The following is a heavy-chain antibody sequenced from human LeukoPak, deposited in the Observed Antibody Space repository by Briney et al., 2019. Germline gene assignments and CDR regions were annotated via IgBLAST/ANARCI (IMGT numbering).Heavy chain of an antibody. V-gene: IGHV1-69*05. J-gene: IGHJ3*02. CDR1: GGTFSGYA. D-gene: IGHD4-23*01. Sequence: GASVKVSCKASGGTFSGYAISWVRQAPGQGLEWMGGIIPIFGTANYAQKFQGRVTITTDESTSTAYMELSSLRSEDTAVYYCASRLDCGGNLSGAFDIWGQGTMVTVSS. CDR2: IIPIFGTA. CDR3: ASRLDCGGNLSGAFDI.